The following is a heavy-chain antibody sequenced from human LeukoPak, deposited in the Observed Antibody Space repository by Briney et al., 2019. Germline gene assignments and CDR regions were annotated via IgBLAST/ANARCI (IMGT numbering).Heavy chain of an antibody. J-gene: IGHJ5*02. Sequence: GGSLRLSCAASGFTFSNFAMAWVRQAPGRGLDWVSGIYAGGHVVTYPDSGKGRFTISRDNSKNTLYLQMNDLRVEDTAVYYCAKDLTSGDGRWEFHAWGQGTLVTVSS. V-gene: IGHV3-23*03. D-gene: IGHD2-21*02. CDR2: IYAGGHVV. CDR3: AKDLTSGDGRWEFHA. CDR1: GFTFSNFA.